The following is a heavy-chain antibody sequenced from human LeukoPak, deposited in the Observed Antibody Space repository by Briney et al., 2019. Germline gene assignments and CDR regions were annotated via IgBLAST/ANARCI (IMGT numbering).Heavy chain of an antibody. Sequence: SETLSLTCTVSGVSISSYYWSWIRQPPGKGLEWIGYIYSSGSAKYNPSLESRITISVDTSKNQFSLELNSVTAADTAVYYCARMDGTVADWDQGTLVIVSS. D-gene: IGHD6-19*01. CDR2: IYSSGSA. V-gene: IGHV4-59*01. CDR1: GVSISSYY. J-gene: IGHJ4*02. CDR3: ARMDGTVAD.